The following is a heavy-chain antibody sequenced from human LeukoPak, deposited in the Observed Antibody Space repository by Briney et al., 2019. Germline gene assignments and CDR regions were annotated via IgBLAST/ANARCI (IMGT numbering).Heavy chain of an antibody. V-gene: IGHV1-18*01. CDR1: GYTFTSYG. D-gene: IGHD3-9*01. J-gene: IGHJ4*02. CDR2: ISAYNGNT. CDR3: ARDPDYDILTGYPFDY. Sequence: GASVKVSCKASGYTFTSYGISWVRQAPGQGLEWMGWISAYNGNTNYAQKPQGRVTMTTDTSTSTAYMELRSLRSDDTAVYYCARDPDYDILTGYPFDYWGQGTLVTVSS.